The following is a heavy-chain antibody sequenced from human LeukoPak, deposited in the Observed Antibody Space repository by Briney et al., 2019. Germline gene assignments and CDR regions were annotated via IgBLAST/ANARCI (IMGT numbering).Heavy chain of an antibody. J-gene: IGHJ6*02. V-gene: IGHV4-59*01. CDR1: GGSISSYY. Sequence: PSETLSLTCTVSGGSISSYYWSWIRQPPGKGLEWIAYIYNNEYTTYNPSLKSRVTISVDTSKNQFSLKLSSVTAADTAVYYCARTVGSRYYYGMDVWGQGTTVTVSS. CDR2: IYNNEYT. CDR3: ARTVGSRYYYGMDV. D-gene: IGHD4-17*01.